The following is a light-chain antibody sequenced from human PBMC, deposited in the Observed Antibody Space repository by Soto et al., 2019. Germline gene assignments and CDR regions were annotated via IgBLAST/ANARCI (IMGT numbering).Light chain of an antibody. CDR2: GVS. Sequence: EIVMTQSPATLSVSPGERDTLSCRASQSISGELAWYQQRPGQPPRLLIYGVSTRATGVPDRFSGSGSGSYFTLTISGLQSEDFAVYCCRQGHDWPLTFGQGTRLDI. CDR1: QSISGE. V-gene: IGKV3-15*01. CDR3: RQGHDWPLT. J-gene: IGKJ2*01.